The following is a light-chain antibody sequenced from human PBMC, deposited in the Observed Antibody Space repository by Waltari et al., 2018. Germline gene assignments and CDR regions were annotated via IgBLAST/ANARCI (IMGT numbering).Light chain of an antibody. CDR3: QQRSNWPLT. CDR2: DTS. Sequence: EIVLTQSPATLSLSPGESATLSCRASHSIANYLAWYQQRPGQAPRLLIYDTSNRATGIPARFSGSGYETDFTLTISSLEPEDFGVYYCQQRSNWPLTFGGGTKVEIK. J-gene: IGKJ4*01. V-gene: IGKV3-11*01. CDR1: HSIANY.